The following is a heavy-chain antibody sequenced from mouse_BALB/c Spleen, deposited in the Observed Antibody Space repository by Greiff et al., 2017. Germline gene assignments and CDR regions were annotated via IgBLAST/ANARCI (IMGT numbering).Heavy chain of an antibody. CDR3: ARGGYGNSWFAY. Sequence: EVKLVESGGGLVKPGGSLKLSCAASGFTFSSYAMSWVRQTPEKRLEWVASISSGGSTYYPDSVKGRFTISRDNARNILYLQMSSLRSEDTAMYYCARGGYGNSWFAYWGQGTLVTVSA. CDR1: GFTFSSYA. V-gene: IGHV5-6-5*01. D-gene: IGHD2-1*01. CDR2: ISSGGST. J-gene: IGHJ3*01.